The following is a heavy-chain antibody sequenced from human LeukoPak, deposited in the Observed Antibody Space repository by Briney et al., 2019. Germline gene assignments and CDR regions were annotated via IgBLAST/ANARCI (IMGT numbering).Heavy chain of an antibody. CDR1: GFTFSTYG. J-gene: IGHJ4*02. CDR3: ARASSTVASDY. V-gene: IGHV3-30*03. CDR2: VLNDGSNE. D-gene: IGHD5-12*01. Sequence: GGSLRLSCAASGFTFSTYGMHWVRQAPGKGLEWVAVVLNDGSNEYYADSVRGRFTISRDNGKNSLYLQMNSLRDEDTAVYYCARASSTVASDYWGQGTLVTVSS.